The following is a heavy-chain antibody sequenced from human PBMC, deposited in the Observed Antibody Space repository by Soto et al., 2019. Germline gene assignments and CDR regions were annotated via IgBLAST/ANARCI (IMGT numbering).Heavy chain of an antibody. D-gene: IGHD3-3*02. CDR1: GFTFSDYV. V-gene: IGHV3-30*14. CDR2: MTYDGATE. CDR3: ARVRLSIAVNDGLDV. Sequence: QVRLVESGGGVVQPGTSLRLSCAASGFTFSDYVLHWVRQAAGKGLEWVASMTYDGATEYYADSVKGRFTMSQDNSKRALYLQMNSLRPDDTAVYYCARVRLSIAVNDGLDVWGQGTTVTVSS. J-gene: IGHJ3*01.